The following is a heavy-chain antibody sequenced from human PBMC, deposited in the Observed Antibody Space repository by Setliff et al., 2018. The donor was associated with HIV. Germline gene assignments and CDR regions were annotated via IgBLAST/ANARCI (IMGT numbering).Heavy chain of an antibody. CDR2: ISVQSVNT. CDR3: ASGMRWDTAMGDAFDI. V-gene: IGHV1-18*01. Sequence: ASVKVSCKASGDTLSTYGISWVRQAPGQGLEWMGWISVQSVNTNYAQKLQGRVTMTTDTSTSTADMELRSLKSDDTAIYFCASGMRWDTAMGDAFDIWGQGTMVTVSS. CDR1: GDTLSTYG. D-gene: IGHD5-18*01. J-gene: IGHJ3*02.